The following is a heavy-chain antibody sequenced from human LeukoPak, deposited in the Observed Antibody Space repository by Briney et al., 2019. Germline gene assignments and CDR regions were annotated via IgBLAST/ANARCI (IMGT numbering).Heavy chain of an antibody. CDR1: VYTFTSYG. Sequence: GASVNVSCKSSVYTFTSYGISWVRQAPGQGLEWMGWISAYNGNTNYAQKLQGRVTMTTDTSTSTAYMELRSLRSDDAAVYYCARCTRDYSSSHYYYYMDVWGKGTTVTVSS. J-gene: IGHJ6*03. V-gene: IGHV1-18*01. D-gene: IGHD4-17*01. CDR2: ISAYNGNT. CDR3: ARCTRDYSSSHYYYYMDV.